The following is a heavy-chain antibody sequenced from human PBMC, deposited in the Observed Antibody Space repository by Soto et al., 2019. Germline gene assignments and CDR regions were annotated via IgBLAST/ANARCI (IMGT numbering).Heavy chain of an antibody. J-gene: IGHJ4*02. CDR1: GFSLSTSGVG. D-gene: IGHD6-19*01. V-gene: IGHV2-5*01. CDR3: ARWISIAVAGGGERDPDY. CDR2: IYWNDDK. Sequence: SGPTLVNPTQTLTLTCTFSGFSLSTSGVGVGWIRQPPGKALEWLALIYWNDDKRYSPSLKSRLTITKDTSKNQVVLTMTNMDPVDTATYYCARWISIAVAGGGERDPDYWGQGTLVTVSS.